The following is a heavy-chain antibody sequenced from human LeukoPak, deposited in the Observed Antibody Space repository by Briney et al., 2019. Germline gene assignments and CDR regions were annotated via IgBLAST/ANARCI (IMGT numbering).Heavy chain of an antibody. D-gene: IGHD5-12*01. CDR1: GGSISSGSYY. Sequence: PSETLSLTCTVSGGSISSGSYYWSWIRQPAGKGLEWIGRIYYSGSTNYNPSLKSRVTISVDTSKNQFSLKLSSVTAADTAVYYCARVGHSGYDRWGQGTLVTVSS. CDR2: IYYSGST. CDR3: ARVGHSGYDR. J-gene: IGHJ4*02. V-gene: IGHV4-61*10.